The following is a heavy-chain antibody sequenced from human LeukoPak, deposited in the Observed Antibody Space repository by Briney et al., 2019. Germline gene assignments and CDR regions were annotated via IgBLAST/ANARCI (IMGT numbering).Heavy chain of an antibody. D-gene: IGHD3-16*01. CDR2: IYPGDSDT. V-gene: IGHV5-51*01. CDR1: GYSFTSYL. CDR3: ARPGDYDYVWGSSSSDYFDY. J-gene: IGHJ4*02. Sequence: GESLKISCKGSGYSFTSYLIGWVRQLPGKGLEWMGIIYPGDSDTRYSPSFQGQVTISADKSISTAYLQWSSLKASDTAMYYCARPGDYDYVWGSSSSDYFDYWGQGTMVTVSS.